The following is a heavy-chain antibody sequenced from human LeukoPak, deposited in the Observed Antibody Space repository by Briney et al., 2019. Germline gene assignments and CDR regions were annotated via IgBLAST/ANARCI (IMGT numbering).Heavy chain of an antibody. CDR1: GYTFTGYY. Sequence: ASVKVSCMASGYTFTGYYMHWVRQAPGQGLEWMGWINPNSGGTNYAQKFQGRVTMTRDTSISTAYMELSRLRSDDTAVYYCARGVHSGCYYLPGYWGQGTLVTVSS. V-gene: IGHV1-2*02. CDR2: INPNSGGT. J-gene: IGHJ4*02. CDR3: ARGVHSGCYYLPGY. D-gene: IGHD1-26*01.